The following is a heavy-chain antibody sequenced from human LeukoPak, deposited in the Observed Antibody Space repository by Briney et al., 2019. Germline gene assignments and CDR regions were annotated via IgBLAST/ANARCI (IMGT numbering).Heavy chain of an antibody. V-gene: IGHV2-5*02. D-gene: IGHD4-17*01. CDR3: AHSSSGKSDYHIDY. Sequence: SGATLVKPTQTLTLTCTFSRFSLGTRGEGVGWIRQPPGKALEWLSLIYWDDDKRYSPSLKSRLTITKHNSKNQVVLTMTNMDPVDTATYYCAHSSSGKSDYHIDYWGQGTLVTVSS. J-gene: IGHJ4*02. CDR1: RFSLGTRGEG. CDR2: IYWDDDK.